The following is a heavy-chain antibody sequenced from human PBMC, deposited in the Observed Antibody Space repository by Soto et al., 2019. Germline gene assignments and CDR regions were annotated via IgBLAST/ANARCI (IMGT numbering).Heavy chain of an antibody. Sequence: TSETLSLTCTVSGGSISSYYWSWVRQPPGKGLEWIGYIYYSGSTNYNPSLKSRVTISVDTSKNQFSLKLSSVTAADTAVYYCARGRADIVVVPAFDYWGQGTLVTV. CDR2: IYYSGST. CDR1: GGSISSYY. CDR3: ARGRADIVVVPAFDY. V-gene: IGHV4-59*01. J-gene: IGHJ4*02. D-gene: IGHD2-2*01.